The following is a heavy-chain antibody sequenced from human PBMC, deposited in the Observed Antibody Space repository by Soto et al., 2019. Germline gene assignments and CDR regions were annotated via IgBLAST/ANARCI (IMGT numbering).Heavy chain of an antibody. CDR3: ARLIGNSWLDS. D-gene: IGHD2-8*01. V-gene: IGHV6-1*01. Sequence: SQTLSLTFAISGDSVSTNSATLDWIRQSPSRGLEWLGRTYYRSKWYNDYAVSVKGRITINPDTSNNQFSLQLNSVTPDDTAVYYCARLIGNSWLDSWGQGTLVTVSS. J-gene: IGHJ5*01. CDR2: TYYRSKWYN. CDR1: GDSVSTNSAT.